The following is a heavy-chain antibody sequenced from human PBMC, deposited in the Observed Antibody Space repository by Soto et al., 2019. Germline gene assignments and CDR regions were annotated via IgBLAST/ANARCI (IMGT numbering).Heavy chain of an antibody. J-gene: IGHJ4*02. V-gene: IGHV3-7*01. D-gene: IGHD3-16*01. Sequence: EVQLVESGGGLVQPGRSLRLSCAASGFTFSSSWMSWVRQAPGKGLEWLANINQDGSETNYVDSVKGRFTISRDNAKNSLYFQMNSLRGGDTALYYCVKGGGNFDSWGQGTLVTVSS. CDR2: INQDGSET. CDR1: GFTFSSSW. CDR3: VKGGGNFDS.